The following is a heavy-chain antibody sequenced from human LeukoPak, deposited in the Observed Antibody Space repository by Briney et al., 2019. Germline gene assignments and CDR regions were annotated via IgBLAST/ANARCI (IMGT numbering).Heavy chain of an antibody. CDR1: GFAVSNNY. Sequence: GGSLRLSCAASGFAVSNNYMTWVRQAPGKGLEWVSVVYSGGSTEYADSVKGRFTISRDNSKNTLYLQMNSLRAEDTAVYYCARTSSAVNTKGLDSWGQGTLVTVSS. D-gene: IGHD6-13*01. J-gene: IGHJ4*02. CDR3: ARTSSAVNTKGLDS. V-gene: IGHV3-53*01. CDR2: VYSGGST.